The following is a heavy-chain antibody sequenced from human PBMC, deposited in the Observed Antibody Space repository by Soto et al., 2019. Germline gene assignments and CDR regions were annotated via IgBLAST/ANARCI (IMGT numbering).Heavy chain of an antibody. CDR3: ARRDSSGSFDY. J-gene: IGHJ4*02. V-gene: IGHV1-2*02. Sequence: ASVKVSYKASGYTFIYYYIHWVRLAPGHGPEWMGWINPKSGGTSHAQKFQGRVTMTRDTSTSTVYMELSRLTSDDRAVYYCARRDSSGSFDYWGQGTSVTVSS. CDR1: GYTFIYYY. CDR2: INPKSGGT. D-gene: IGHD5-18*01.